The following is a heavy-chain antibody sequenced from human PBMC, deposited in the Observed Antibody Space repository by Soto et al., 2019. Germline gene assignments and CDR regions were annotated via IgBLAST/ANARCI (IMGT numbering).Heavy chain of an antibody. D-gene: IGHD3-22*01. V-gene: IGHV1-69*13. CDR3: ARDRPPYYDSSGFSLGGAFDI. CDR1: GGTFSSYA. Sequence: SVKVSCKASGGTFSSYAISWVRQAPGQGLEWMGGIIPIFGTANYAQKFQGRVTITAEESTSTAYMELSSLRSEDTAVYYCARDRPPYYDSSGFSLGGAFDIWGQGTMVTVSS. CDR2: IIPIFGTA. J-gene: IGHJ3*02.